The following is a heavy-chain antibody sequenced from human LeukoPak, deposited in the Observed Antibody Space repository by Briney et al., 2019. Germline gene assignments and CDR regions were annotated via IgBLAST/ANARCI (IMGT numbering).Heavy chain of an antibody. CDR3: AKMPVSYSSGWSTFDY. V-gene: IGHV3-23*01. CDR2: ISASGDST. Sequence: GGSLRLSCAASGFTFSSYAMSWVRQVPGKGLEWVSGISASGDSTYYADSVKGRFTISRDNSKNTLHLQMNSLRAEDTAVYYCAKMPVSYSSGWSTFDYWGQGNLVTVSS. J-gene: IGHJ4*02. D-gene: IGHD6-19*01. CDR1: GFTFSSYA.